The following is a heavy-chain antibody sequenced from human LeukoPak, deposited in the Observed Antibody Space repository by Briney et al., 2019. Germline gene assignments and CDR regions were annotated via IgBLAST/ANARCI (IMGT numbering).Heavy chain of an antibody. CDR1: GFTFSSYE. Sequence: GGSLRLSCAASGFTFSSYEMNWVRQAPGKGLEWVSYISSSGSTIYYADSVKGRFTISRDNSKNTLYLQMNSLRAEDTAVYYCATEQLVRGYGYWGQGTLVTVSS. D-gene: IGHD6-6*01. V-gene: IGHV3-48*03. J-gene: IGHJ4*02. CDR3: ATEQLVRGYGY. CDR2: ISSSGSTI.